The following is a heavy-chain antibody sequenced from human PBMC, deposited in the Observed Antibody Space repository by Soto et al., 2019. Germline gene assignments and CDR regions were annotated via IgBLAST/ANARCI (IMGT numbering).Heavy chain of an antibody. CDR2: ISYDGSNK. V-gene: IGHV3-30-3*01. D-gene: IGHD6-6*01. J-gene: IGHJ4*02. Sequence: QVQLVESGGGVVQPGRSLRLSCAASGFTFSSYAMHWVRQAPGKGLEWVAVISYDGSNKYYADSVKGRFTISRDNSKNTLYLQMNSLRADDTAVYYCARVAPGGGSSSDYWGQGTLVTVSS. CDR3: ARVAPGGGSSSDY. CDR1: GFTFSSYA.